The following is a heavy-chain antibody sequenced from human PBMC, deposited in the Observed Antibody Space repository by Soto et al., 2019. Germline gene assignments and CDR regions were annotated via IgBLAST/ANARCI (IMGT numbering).Heavy chain of an antibody. J-gene: IGHJ4*02. V-gene: IGHV3-30*04. CDR1: GFTFSGYA. Sequence: QVHLVESGGGVVQPGRSLRLSCAASGFTFSGYAMHWVRQAPGKGLEWVAATSYDENYKYYADSVKGRFTISRDNSKNTLFLQMHSLRTEDTAVYYFERQGGSSGIWYFDYWGQGSLVTVSS. CDR2: TSYDENYK. D-gene: IGHD6-6*01. CDR3: ERQGGSSGIWYFDY.